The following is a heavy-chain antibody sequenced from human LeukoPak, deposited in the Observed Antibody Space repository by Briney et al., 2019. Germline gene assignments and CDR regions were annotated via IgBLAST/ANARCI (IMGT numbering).Heavy chain of an antibody. CDR2: LYYSGST. J-gene: IGHJ3*02. CDR1: GGSISSYY. D-gene: IGHD4-23*01. Sequence: SETLSLTCTVSGGSISSYYWSWIRQPPGKGLEWTGYLYYSGSTNYNPSLKSRVTISVDTSKNQFSLKLSSVTAADTAVYYCARGGGGNPGAFDIWGQGTMVTVSS. V-gene: IGHV4-59*01. CDR3: ARGGGGNPGAFDI.